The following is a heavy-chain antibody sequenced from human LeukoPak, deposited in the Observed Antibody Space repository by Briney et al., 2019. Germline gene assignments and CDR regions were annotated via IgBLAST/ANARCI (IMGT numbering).Heavy chain of an antibody. CDR3: ARDILTKQAYSGYDN. J-gene: IGHJ4*02. Sequence: PGGSLRLSCAASGFTFSVYSMNWVRQAPGKGLEWVSYISSSSNTIYYADSVKGRFTISRDNAKNSLYLQMNSLRDEDTAVYYCARDILTKQAYSGYDNWGQGTLVTVSS. CDR2: ISSSSNTI. V-gene: IGHV3-48*02. D-gene: IGHD5-12*01. CDR1: GFTFSVYS.